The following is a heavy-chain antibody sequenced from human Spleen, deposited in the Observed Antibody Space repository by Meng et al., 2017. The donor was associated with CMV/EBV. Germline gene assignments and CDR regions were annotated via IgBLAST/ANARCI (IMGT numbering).Heavy chain of an antibody. CDR1: GFSFTTYA. J-gene: IGHJ3*01. D-gene: IGHD5-18*01. CDR3: ARALRGYAYPRDAFGV. V-gene: IGHV3-23*01. Sequence: GESLKISCVASGFSFTTYAMNWVRQAPGKGLEWVSSISGSTSTNTYYADSVGGRFTISRDNSKNTVFLHLSSLRAEDTAIYYCARALRGYAYPRDAFGVWGQGAMVTVSS. CDR2: ISGSTSTNT.